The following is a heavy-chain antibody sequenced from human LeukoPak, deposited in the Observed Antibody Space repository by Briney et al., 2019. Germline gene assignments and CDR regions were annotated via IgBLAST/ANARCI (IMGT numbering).Heavy chain of an antibody. J-gene: IGHJ5*02. CDR3: ASEGIVVVVAASRWSDP. CDR2: IYYSGST. CDR1: GGSISSSSYY. Sequence: KPSETLSLTCTVFGGSISSSSYYWGWIPPPPGKGLDGIGIIYYSGSTYYNPSLKSRVTISVDTSKNQFSLKLSSVTAADTCVYYCASEGIVVVVAASRWSDPWGHGTLVTVSS. D-gene: IGHD2-15*01. V-gene: IGHV4-39*01.